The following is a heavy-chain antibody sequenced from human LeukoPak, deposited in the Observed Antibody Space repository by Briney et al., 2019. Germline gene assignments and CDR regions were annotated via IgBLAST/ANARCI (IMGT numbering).Heavy chain of an antibody. V-gene: IGHV4-39*07. Sequence: PSETLSLTCTVSGGSISSGSYYWGWIRQPPGKGLEWIGSIYYSGSTYYNPSLKSRVTISVDTSKNQFSLNLSSVTAADTAVYYCARSDGYGLVGIWGQGTMVTVSS. J-gene: IGHJ3*02. CDR3: ARSDGYGLVGI. CDR1: GGSISSGSYY. D-gene: IGHD3-10*01. CDR2: IYYSGST.